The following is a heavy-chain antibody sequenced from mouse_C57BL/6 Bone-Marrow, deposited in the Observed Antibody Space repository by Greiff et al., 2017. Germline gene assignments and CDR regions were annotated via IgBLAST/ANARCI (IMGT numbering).Heavy chain of an antibody. CDR1: GYSITSGYY. J-gene: IGHJ2*01. CDR2: ISYDGSN. V-gene: IGHV3-6*01. Sequence: ESGPGLVKPSQSLSLTCSVTGYSITSGYYWNWIRQFPGNKLEWMGYISYDGSNNYNPSLKNRISITRDTSKNQFFLKLNSVTTEDTATYYCAKEPGGKRGYFDYWGQGTTRTVSS. CDR3: AKEPGGKRGYFDY.